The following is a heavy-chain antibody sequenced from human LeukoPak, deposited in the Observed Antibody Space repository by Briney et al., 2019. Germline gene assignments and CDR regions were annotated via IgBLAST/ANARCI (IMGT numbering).Heavy chain of an antibody. V-gene: IGHV3-23*01. J-gene: IGHJ6*03. CDR3: AKVTTYYYDSSGYLNYYYMDV. D-gene: IGHD3-22*01. Sequence: GGSLRLSCAASGFTFSSYAMSWVRQAPGKGLEWVSAISGSGSTYYADSVKGRFTISRDNSKNTLYLQMNSLRAEDTAVYYCAKVTTYYYDSSGYLNYYYMDVWGKGTTVTVSS. CDR1: GFTFSSYA. CDR2: ISGSGST.